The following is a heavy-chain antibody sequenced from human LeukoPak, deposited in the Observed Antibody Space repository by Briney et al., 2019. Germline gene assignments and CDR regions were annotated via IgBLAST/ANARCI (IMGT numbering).Heavy chain of an antibody. Sequence: GGSLRLSCAASGFTFSDYYMSWIRQAPGKGLEWVSYISSSGSTIYYADSVKGRFPVSRDNAENSLYLQMNSLRAEDTAVYYCARDKYYDSSGYAGYWGQGTLVTVSS. CDR2: ISSSGSTI. D-gene: IGHD3-22*01. CDR3: ARDKYYDSSGYAGY. V-gene: IGHV3-11*01. CDR1: GFTFSDYY. J-gene: IGHJ4*02.